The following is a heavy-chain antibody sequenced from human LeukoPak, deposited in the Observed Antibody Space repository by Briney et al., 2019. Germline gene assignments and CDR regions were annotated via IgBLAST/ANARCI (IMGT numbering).Heavy chain of an antibody. Sequence: PWGSLSLSCAASGFTFSSYSMDWVRQPPGRGLEWVSYISSSSSTIYFADSVKGRFTISRDNDKNSLYLRMNSLRAEDTAVYYCARDHSSGRPAFDSWGQGTLVTVSS. CDR3: ARDHSSGRPAFDS. J-gene: IGHJ4*02. CDR2: ISSSSSTI. D-gene: IGHD6-19*01. CDR1: GFTFSSYS. V-gene: IGHV3-48*01.